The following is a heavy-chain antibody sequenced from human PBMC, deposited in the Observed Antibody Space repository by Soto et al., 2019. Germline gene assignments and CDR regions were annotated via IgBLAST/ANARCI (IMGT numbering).Heavy chain of an antibody. V-gene: IGHV4-59*08. CDR2: IYYSGST. Sequence: SETLSLTCTVSGGSISSYYWSWIRQPPGKGLEWIGCIYYSGSTNYNPSLKSRVTIPVDTSKNQFSLKLSSVTAADTAVYYCARTVTTRDYYYNYMDVWGKGTTVTVSS. J-gene: IGHJ6*03. D-gene: IGHD4-4*01. CDR1: GGSISSYY. CDR3: ARTVTTRDYYYNYMDV.